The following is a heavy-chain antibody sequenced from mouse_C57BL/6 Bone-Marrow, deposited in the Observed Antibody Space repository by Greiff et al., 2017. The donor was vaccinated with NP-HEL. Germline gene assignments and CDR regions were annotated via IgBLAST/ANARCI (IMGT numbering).Heavy chain of an antibody. CDR3: ARLTTVTY. Sequence: EVKLMESGPGLVKPSQSLSLTCSVTGYSITSGYYWNWIRQFPGNKLEWMGYISYAGSNNYNPSLKNRISITRDTSKNQFFLKLNSVTTEDTATYYCARLTTVTYWGQGTLVTVSA. D-gene: IGHD1-1*01. J-gene: IGHJ3*01. V-gene: IGHV3-6*01. CDR2: ISYAGSN. CDR1: GYSITSGYY.